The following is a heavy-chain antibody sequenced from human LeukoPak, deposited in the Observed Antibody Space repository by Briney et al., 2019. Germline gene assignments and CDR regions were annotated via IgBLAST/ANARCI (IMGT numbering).Heavy chain of an antibody. D-gene: IGHD3-22*01. CDR1: GGSISSGDYY. J-gene: IGHJ4*02. V-gene: IGHV4-30-4*01. CDR2: IYYSGST. CDR3: ASPPPYYYDSSGYYFDY. Sequence: SETLSLTCTVSGGSISSGDYYWRWIRQPPGKGLEWIGYIYYSGSTYYNPSLKSRVTISVDTSKNQFSLKLSSVTAADTAVYYCASPPPYYYDSSGYYFDYWGQGTLVTVSS.